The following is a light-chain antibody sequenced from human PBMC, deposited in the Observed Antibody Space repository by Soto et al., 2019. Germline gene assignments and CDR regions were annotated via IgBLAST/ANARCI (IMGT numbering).Light chain of an antibody. CDR2: KTS. CDR1: QTISSW. V-gene: IGKV1-5*03. CDR3: QYCNDYCWT. Sequence: DIQLTQSPSTLSASVGDRVTITCRASQTISSWLAWYQQKPGKAPNLLIYKTSNLESGVPSRFSGRGSGTEFTLTISSLHPDDFASYYCQYCNDYCWTFGQGTKVEIK. J-gene: IGKJ1*01.